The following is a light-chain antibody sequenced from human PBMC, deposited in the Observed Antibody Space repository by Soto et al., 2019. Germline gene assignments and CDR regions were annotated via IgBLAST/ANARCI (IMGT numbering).Light chain of an antibody. CDR3: QQYSAYPYT. Sequence: DIQITQSPSTLSAFVGDTVTITSRASQSISHWSAWYKQRPGRDPMLLIYDASSLESGVQSRFSGSGSGTEFTLTISSLQPDDFATYYCQQYSAYPYTFGQGTKVDIK. CDR1: QSISHW. J-gene: IGKJ2*01. V-gene: IGKV1-5*01. CDR2: DAS.